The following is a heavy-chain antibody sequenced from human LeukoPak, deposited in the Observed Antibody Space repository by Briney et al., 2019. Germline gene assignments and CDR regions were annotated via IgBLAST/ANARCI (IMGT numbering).Heavy chain of an antibody. CDR3: ARFGCSSGRRNSGDDYFDY. D-gene: IGHD2-15*01. V-gene: IGHV3-53*01. J-gene: IGHJ4*02. Sequence: GGSLRLSCAACIYTHRINYMSCVRQAPGKGLEWVSVIYSGGSTYYADSVKGRFTISRDNSKKTLYLKMISLRAENMRVYYSARFGCSSGRRNSGDDYFDYWGQGTLVTVSS. CDR2: IYSGGST. CDR1: IYTHRINY.